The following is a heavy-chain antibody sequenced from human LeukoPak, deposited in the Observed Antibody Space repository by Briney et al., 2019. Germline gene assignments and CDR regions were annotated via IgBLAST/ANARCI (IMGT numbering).Heavy chain of an antibody. CDR3: ARLVVGTTDY. Sequence: SETLSLTCTVSGYSISSGSYWGWIRQPPGKGLEYIGSIYHSGSTYNDPSLKSRVTISVDTSKNQFSLKLSSVTAADTAVYYCARLVVGTTDYWGQGTLVTVSS. V-gene: IGHV4-38-2*02. CDR2: IYHSGST. J-gene: IGHJ4*02. D-gene: IGHD1-26*01. CDR1: GYSISSGSY.